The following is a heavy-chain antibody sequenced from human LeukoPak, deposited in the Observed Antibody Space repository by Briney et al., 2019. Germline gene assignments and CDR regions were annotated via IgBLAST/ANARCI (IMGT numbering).Heavy chain of an antibody. CDR3: ARDGSYYEGSDY. D-gene: IGHD1-26*01. V-gene: IGHV1-8*01. CDR1: GYTFTSYD. CDR2: MNPNSGNT. J-gene: IGHJ4*02. Sequence: WASVKVSCKASGYTFTSYDINWVRQATGQGLEWMGWMNPNSGNTGYAQKFQGRVTMTRNTSISTAYMELSSLRSEDTAVYYCARDGSYYEGSDYWGQGTLVTVSS.